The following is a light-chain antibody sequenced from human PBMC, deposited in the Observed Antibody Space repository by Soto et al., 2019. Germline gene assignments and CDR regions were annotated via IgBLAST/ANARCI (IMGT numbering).Light chain of an antibody. J-gene: IGKJ4*01. V-gene: IGKV3-11*01. CDR2: DAS. Sequence: EIVLTQSPATLSLSPGERATLFCRASQSVSSYLAWYQQKPGQPPRLVIYDASNRATGIPARFSGSGSGTDFTLTISRLEPEDFAVYYCQQYGSSPPLTFGGGTKVEIK. CDR3: QQYGSSPPLT. CDR1: QSVSSY.